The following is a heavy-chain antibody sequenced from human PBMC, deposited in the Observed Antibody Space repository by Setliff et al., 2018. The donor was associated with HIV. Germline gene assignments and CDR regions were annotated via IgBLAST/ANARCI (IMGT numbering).Heavy chain of an antibody. J-gene: IGHJ4*02. Sequence: SETLSLTCSVSGGSFSGYYWSWIRQPPGKGLEWIGYIYVYNSERTNYNPSLTSRVTISVDTSRNQFSLKLTSVTAADTAIYYCARAVDFDYWGQGTQVTVSS. V-gene: IGHV4-59*01. CDR1: GGSFSGYY. CDR3: ARAVDFDY. CDR2: IYVYNSERT. D-gene: IGHD6-19*01.